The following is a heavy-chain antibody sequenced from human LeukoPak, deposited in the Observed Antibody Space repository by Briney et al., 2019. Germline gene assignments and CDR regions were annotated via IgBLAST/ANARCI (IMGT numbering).Heavy chain of an antibody. D-gene: IGHD3-22*01. V-gene: IGHV3-23*01. CDR1: GFSVSSNY. CDR3: AKDPLGGYRTDAFDI. Sequence: PGGSLRLSCAASGFSVSSNYMSWVRQAPGKGLEWVSAISGSGGSTYSADSVKGRFTISRDNSKNTLYLQMNSLRAEDTAVYYCAKDPLGGYRTDAFDIWGQGTMVTVSS. J-gene: IGHJ3*02. CDR2: ISGSGGST.